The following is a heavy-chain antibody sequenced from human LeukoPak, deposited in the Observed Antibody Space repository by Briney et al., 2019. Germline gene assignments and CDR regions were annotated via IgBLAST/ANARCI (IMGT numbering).Heavy chain of an antibody. J-gene: IGHJ5*02. CDR2: VYYCGST. CDR3: ARSMSLYYYDSSGSVSWFDP. D-gene: IGHD3-22*01. CDR1: GGSISSYY. Sequence: PSETLSLTCTVSGGSISSYYWSWIRQPPAKGLEWIGYVYYCGSTNYNPSLKSRVTISVDTSKNQFSLKLSSVTAADTAVYYCARSMSLYYYDSSGSVSWFDPWGQGTLVTVSS. V-gene: IGHV4-59*01.